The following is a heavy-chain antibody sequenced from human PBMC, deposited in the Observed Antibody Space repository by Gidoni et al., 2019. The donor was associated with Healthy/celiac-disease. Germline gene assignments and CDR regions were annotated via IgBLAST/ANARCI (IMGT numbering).Heavy chain of an antibody. D-gene: IGHD3-3*01. CDR1: GGSISSSSYY. CDR3: ARHPNYDFWSGYFPNYGMDV. V-gene: IGHV4-39*01. CDR2: IYYSGST. J-gene: IGHJ6*02. Sequence: QLQLQESGPGLVKPSETLTLTCTVSGGSISSSSYYWGWIRQPPGKGLEWIGSIYYSGSTYYNPSLKSRVTISVDTSKNQFSLKLSSVTAADTAVYYCARHPNYDFWSGYFPNYGMDVWGQGTTVTVSS.